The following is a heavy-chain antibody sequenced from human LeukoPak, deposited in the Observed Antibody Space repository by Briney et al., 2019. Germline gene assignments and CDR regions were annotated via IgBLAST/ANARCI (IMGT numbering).Heavy chain of an antibody. CDR2: ISGSGGST. Sequence: GGSLRLSCAGSGFTFNSYAMSWVRQTPGKGLEWVSGISGSGGSTYYADSVKGRFTISRDNSKNTLYLQMNSLRAEDTAVYYCAKNLWELLLVNWGQGTLVTVSS. D-gene: IGHD1-26*01. CDR3: AKNLWELLLVN. V-gene: IGHV3-23*01. J-gene: IGHJ4*02. CDR1: GFTFNSYA.